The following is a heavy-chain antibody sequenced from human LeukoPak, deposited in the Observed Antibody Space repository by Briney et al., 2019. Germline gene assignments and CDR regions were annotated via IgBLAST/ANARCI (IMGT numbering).Heavy chain of an antibody. V-gene: IGHV4-61*02. Sequence: SETLSLTCTVSGGSISSGSYYWSWIRQPAGKGLEWIGRIYTSGSTNYNPSLKSRVTISVDTSKNQFSLKLSSVTAADTAVYYCASWPRNYYDSSGHDAFDIWGQGTMVTVSS. CDR3: ASWPRNYYDSSGHDAFDI. CDR2: IYTSGST. J-gene: IGHJ3*02. D-gene: IGHD3-22*01. CDR1: GGSISSGSYY.